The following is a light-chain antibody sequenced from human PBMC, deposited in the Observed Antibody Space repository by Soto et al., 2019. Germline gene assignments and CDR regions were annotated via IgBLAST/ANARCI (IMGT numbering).Light chain of an antibody. CDR2: AAS. Sequence: DIQMTQSPSSLSASVGDRVTITCRASQGISNFLAWYQQKPGKVPKLLIFAASTSQSGVPSRFSGSGSGTDFTLTISSLQSEDVATYYCQNYNSAPLTFGQGTRLEIK. J-gene: IGKJ5*01. CDR3: QNYNSAPLT. V-gene: IGKV1-27*01. CDR1: QGISNF.